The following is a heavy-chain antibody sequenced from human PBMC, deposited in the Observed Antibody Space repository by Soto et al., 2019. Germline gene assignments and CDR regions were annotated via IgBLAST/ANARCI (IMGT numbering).Heavy chain of an antibody. V-gene: IGHV3-30*18. CDR3: AKEIGYCSSTSCYTGVNYYYGMDV. CDR1: GFTFSGSA. CDR2: LSYDGSNK. J-gene: IGHJ6*02. D-gene: IGHD2-2*02. Sequence: GGSLSLSRASSGFTFSGSAMQSARQPPRRELERGGVLSYDGSNKYYADSVKGRFTISRDNSKNTLYLQMNSLRAEDTAVYYCAKEIGYCSSTSCYTGVNYYYGMDVWGQGTTVTVSS.